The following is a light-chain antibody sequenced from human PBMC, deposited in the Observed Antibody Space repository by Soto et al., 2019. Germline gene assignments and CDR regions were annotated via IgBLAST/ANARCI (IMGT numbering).Light chain of an antibody. J-gene: IGKJ4*01. V-gene: IGKV1-8*01. Sequence: AIRMTQSPSSFSASTGDRVTITCRASQGISSYLGWYQQKPLKAPKLLIYAASTLQSGVSSRFSGNGSGTDFTLTISNLQPEDFATYYCQQFNTYPLTFGGGTKV. CDR3: QQFNTYPLT. CDR2: AAS. CDR1: QGISSY.